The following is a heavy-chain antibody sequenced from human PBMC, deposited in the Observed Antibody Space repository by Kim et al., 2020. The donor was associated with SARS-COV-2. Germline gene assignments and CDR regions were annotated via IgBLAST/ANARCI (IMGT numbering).Heavy chain of an antibody. D-gene: IGHD5-12*01. CDR1: GGSISSYY. Sequence: SETLSLTCTVSGGSISSYYWSWIRQPPGKGLEWIGYIYYSGSTNYNPSLKSRVTISVDTSKNQFSLKLSSVTAADTAVYYCARLGEMATINLRHWFDPWGQGTLVTVSS. J-gene: IGHJ5*02. CDR3: ARLGEMATINLRHWFDP. V-gene: IGHV4-59*08. CDR2: IYYSGST.